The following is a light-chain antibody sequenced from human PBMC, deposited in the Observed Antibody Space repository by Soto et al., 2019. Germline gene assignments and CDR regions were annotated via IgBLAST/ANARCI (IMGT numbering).Light chain of an antibody. CDR3: QQYGSSPT. CDR1: QSVSSSY. Sequence: EIVLTQSPGTLSLSPGERATLSCRASQSVSSSYLAWYQQKPGQAPRLLLYGASSRATGIPARFSGSGSGTDFTLTISRLEPEDFAVYYCQQYGSSPTFGGGTKVEIK. V-gene: IGKV3-20*01. J-gene: IGKJ4*01. CDR2: GAS.